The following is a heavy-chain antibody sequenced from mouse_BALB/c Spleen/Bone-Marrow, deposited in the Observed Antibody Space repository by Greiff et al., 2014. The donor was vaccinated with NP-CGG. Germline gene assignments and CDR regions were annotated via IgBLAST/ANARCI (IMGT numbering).Heavy chain of an antibody. J-gene: IGHJ4*01. CDR1: GYTFSSYW. V-gene: IGHV1-9*01. Sequence: VQLQQSRAELMKPGASVKISCKATGYTFSSYWIEWVKQRPGHGLEWIGEILPGRGSTNYNEKFKGKATFTSDTSSNTAYMQLSSLTSEDSAVYYCARWDTTAMDYWGQGTSVTVSS. D-gene: IGHD1-1*01. CDR2: ILPGRGST. CDR3: ARWDTTAMDY.